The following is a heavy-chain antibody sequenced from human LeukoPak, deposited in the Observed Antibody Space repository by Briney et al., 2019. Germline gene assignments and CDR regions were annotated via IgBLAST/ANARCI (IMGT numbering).Heavy chain of an antibody. D-gene: IGHD5-24*01. V-gene: IGHV1-2*02. CDR2: ITPSGGT. J-gene: IGHJ4*02. CDR3: ARDRYGDGFAHFDY. CDR1: GYTXTSHA. Sequence: ASVKVSCKASGYTXTSHAMHWVRQAPGQGLEWMAWITPSGGTNYPQKFQGRVAITRDTSITTAYMDLSRLTSDDTAVYYCARDRYGDGFAHFDYWGQGALVTVSS.